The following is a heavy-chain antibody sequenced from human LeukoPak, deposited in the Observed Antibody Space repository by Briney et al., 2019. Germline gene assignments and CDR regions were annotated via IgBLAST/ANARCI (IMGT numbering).Heavy chain of an antibody. CDR1: GYTFTNYY. D-gene: IGHD2-2*01. J-gene: IGHJ6*03. Sequence: ASVKVSCKASGYTFTNYYMHWVRQAPGQGLEWMGMISPSGASTSYAQKFQGRVTMTRDVSTSTVYMELSSLRSEGTAVYYCARGALLTYCSSTSCYRYYYYMDVWGKGTTVTISS. CDR3: ARGALLTYCSSTSCYRYYYYMDV. CDR2: ISPSGAST. V-gene: IGHV1-46*01.